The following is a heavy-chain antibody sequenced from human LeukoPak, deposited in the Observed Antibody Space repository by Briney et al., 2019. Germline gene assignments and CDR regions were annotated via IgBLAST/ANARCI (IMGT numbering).Heavy chain of an antibody. J-gene: IGHJ4*02. V-gene: IGHV4-34*01. CDR2: INHSGST. Sequence: PSETLSLTCAVYGGSFSGYYWSWIRQPTGKGLEWIGEINHSGSTNYNPSLKSRVTISVDTSKKQFSLKLSSVTAADTAVYYCARGLSAVVYWGQGTLVTVSS. D-gene: IGHD3-16*02. CDR3: ARGLSAVVY. CDR1: GGSFSGYY.